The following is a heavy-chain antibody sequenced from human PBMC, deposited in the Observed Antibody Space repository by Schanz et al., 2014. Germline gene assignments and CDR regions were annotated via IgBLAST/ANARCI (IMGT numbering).Heavy chain of an antibody. V-gene: IGHV3-21*01. CDR3: ARDSGPYYDKSMDV. CDR2: ISSSGSYI. J-gene: IGHJ6*02. D-gene: IGHD3-9*01. CDR1: GFTLSSYA. Sequence: VQLVESGGGVVQPGRSLRLSCAAYGFTLSSYAMHWVRQAPGKGLEWVSSISSSGSYIHYADSVKGRFTISRDNAKNTLYLQMNSLRAEDTAVYYCARDSGPYYDKSMDVWGQGTTVAVSS.